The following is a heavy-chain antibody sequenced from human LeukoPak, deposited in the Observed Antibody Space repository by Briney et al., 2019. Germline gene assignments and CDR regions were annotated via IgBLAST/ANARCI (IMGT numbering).Heavy chain of an antibody. D-gene: IGHD2-2*02. CDR3: ARSSPHCSSTSCYNDAFDI. CDR2: ISGSGSYI. Sequence: GGSLRLSCAASGFTFSSYSMNWVRQAPGKGLEWVSSISGSGSYIYYADSVKGRFTISRDNAKNSLYLQMNSLRAEDTAVYYCARSSPHCSSTSCYNDAFDIWGQGTMVTVSS. J-gene: IGHJ3*02. CDR1: GFTFSSYS. V-gene: IGHV3-21*01.